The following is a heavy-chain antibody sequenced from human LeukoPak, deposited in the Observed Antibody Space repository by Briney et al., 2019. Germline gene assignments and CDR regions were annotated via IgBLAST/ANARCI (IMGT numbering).Heavy chain of an antibody. J-gene: IGHJ3*02. D-gene: IGHD3-22*01. CDR3: AREILSKERYYYDSSGSDAFDI. CDR2: IYYSGST. CDR1: GGSISSGGYY. Sequence: PSQTLSLTCTVSGGSISSGGYYWSWIRQHPGKGLEWIGYIYYSGSTYYNPSLKSRVTISVDTSKNQFSLKLSSVTAADTAVYYCAREILSKERYYYDSSGSDAFDIWGQGTMVTVSS. V-gene: IGHV4-31*03.